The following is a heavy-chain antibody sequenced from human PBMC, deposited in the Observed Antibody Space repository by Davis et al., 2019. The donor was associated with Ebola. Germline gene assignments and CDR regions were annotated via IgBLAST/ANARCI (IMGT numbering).Heavy chain of an antibody. V-gene: IGHV3-30*18. J-gene: IGHJ4*02. CDR2: ISYDGSNK. Sequence: GESLKISCAASGFTFSSYGMHWVRQAPGKGLEWVAVISYDGSNKYYADSVKGRFTISRDNSKNTLYLQMNSLRAEDTAVYYCAKWKDDSSGYYYFDYWGQGTLVTVSS. CDR3: AKWKDDSSGYYYFDY. CDR1: GFTFSSYG. D-gene: IGHD3-22*01.